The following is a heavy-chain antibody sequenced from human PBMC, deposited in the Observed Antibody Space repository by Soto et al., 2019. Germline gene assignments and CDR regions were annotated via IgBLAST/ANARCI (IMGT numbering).Heavy chain of an antibody. CDR3: ARQSGVSRGFDP. V-gene: IGHV4-59*08. CDR2: IYYGGST. D-gene: IGHD2-8*01. Sequence: QVQLQESGPGLVKPSETLSVTCSVSAGSFSGYYWTWIRQSPGKGLEWIGYIYYGGSTNYNPSLKSRVTISLDRSKNQFSLKLSSVTAADTAVYYCARQSGVSRGFDPWGQGTLVTVSS. J-gene: IGHJ5*02. CDR1: AGSFSGYY.